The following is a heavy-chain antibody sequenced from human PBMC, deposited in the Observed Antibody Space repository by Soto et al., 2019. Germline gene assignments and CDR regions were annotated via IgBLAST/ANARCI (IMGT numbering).Heavy chain of an antibody. D-gene: IGHD3-10*01. V-gene: IGHV3-49*03. J-gene: IGHJ5*02. CDR3: TRSYYYGSGSYPLCWFDP. CDR2: IRSKAYGGTT. Sequence: GGSLRLSCTASGFTFGDYAMSWFRQAPGKGLEWVGFIRSKAYGGTTEYAASVKGRFTISRDDSKSIAYLQMNSLKTEDTAVYYCTRSYYYGSGSYPLCWFDPWGQGTLVTVSS. CDR1: GFTFGDYA.